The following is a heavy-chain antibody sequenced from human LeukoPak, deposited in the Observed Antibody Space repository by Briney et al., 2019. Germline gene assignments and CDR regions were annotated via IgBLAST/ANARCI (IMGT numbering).Heavy chain of an antibody. J-gene: IGHJ4*02. D-gene: IGHD4-11*01. CDR3: ARVGTTGATADN. CDR1: GYTFTSYY. V-gene: IGHV1-46*01. Sequence: GASVKVSCKPSGYTFTSYYMRWVRQAPGQGFEWMGIINPRGGSTDYAQKFQGRVTMTSDTSTSTVYMELKSLRSEDTAVYFCARVGTTGATADNWGQGTLVTVFS. CDR2: INPRGGST.